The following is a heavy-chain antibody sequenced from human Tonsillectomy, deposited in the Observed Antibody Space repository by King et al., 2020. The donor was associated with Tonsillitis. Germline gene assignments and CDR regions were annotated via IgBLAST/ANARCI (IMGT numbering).Heavy chain of an antibody. D-gene: IGHD3-22*01. V-gene: IGHV3-72*01. J-gene: IGHJ3*02. CDR3: AHSRGYYDYDELDI. Sequence: VQLVESGGGLFQPGGSLRLSCAFSGFTFIDHYIDWVRQAPGKVLEWVGRTRNKANSYTTEYAASVKGRFTISRDDSKKSVYLQMNSLKTEDTAVYYCAHSRGYYDYDELDIWGQGTMVTVS. CDR2: TRNKANSYTT. CDR1: GFTFIDHY.